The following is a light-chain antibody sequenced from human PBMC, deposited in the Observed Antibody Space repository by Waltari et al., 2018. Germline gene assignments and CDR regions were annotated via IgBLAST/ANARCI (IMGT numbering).Light chain of an antibody. J-gene: IGLJ1*01. V-gene: IGLV2-14*03. CDR3: SSYRSTTTPCI. CDR2: DVS. Sequence: QSALTQPASVSGSPGQSITLSCTGTSSDIGDYKLVSWYQQHPGKAPKLIIYDVSNRPSGVANRFSGSKSGNRASLTISGLQAEDEADYYCSSYRSTTTPCIFGSGTKVTVL. CDR1: SSDIGDYKL.